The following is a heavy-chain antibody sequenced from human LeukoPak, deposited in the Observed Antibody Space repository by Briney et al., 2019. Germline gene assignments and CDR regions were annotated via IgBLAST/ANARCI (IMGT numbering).Heavy chain of an antibody. CDR1: GFTVSSNY. V-gene: IGHV3-66*01. Sequence: GGSLRLSCAASGFTVSSNYMSWVRQAPGKGLEWVSVIYSGGSTYYADSVKGRFTISRDNSKNTLYLQMNSLRAEDTAVYYCARDRAPIAVAGKVDWFDPWGQGTLVTVSS. J-gene: IGHJ5*02. CDR2: IYSGGST. D-gene: IGHD6-19*01. CDR3: ARDRAPIAVAGKVDWFDP.